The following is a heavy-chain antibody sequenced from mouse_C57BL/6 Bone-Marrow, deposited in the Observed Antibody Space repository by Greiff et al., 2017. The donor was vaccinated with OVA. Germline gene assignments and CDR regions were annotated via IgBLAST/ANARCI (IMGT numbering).Heavy chain of an antibody. J-gene: IGHJ3*01. CDR1: GYSFTGYY. CDR3: ARGRGYYYGSPFAY. CDR2: INPSTGGT. Sequence: VQLKQSGPELVKPGASVKISCKASGYSFTGYYMNWVKQSPEKSLEWIGEINPSTGGTTYNQKFKAKATLTVDKSSSTAYMQLKSLTSEDSAVYYCARGRGYYYGSPFAYWGQGTLVTVSA. V-gene: IGHV1-42*01. D-gene: IGHD1-1*01.